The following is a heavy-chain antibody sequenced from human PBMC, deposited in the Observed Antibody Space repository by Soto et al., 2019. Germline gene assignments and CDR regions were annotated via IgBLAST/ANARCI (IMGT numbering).Heavy chain of an antibody. J-gene: IGHJ6*02. V-gene: IGHV1-18*01. D-gene: IGHD1-1*01. CDR2: ISAYNGNT. CDR1: GYTFTSYG. Sequence: ASVKVSCKASGYTFTSYGISWVRQAPGQGLEWMGWISAYNGNTNYAQKLQGRVTMTTDTSTSTANKELRSLRTDDTAVYYCARVGGGNWNDLGYYYYYGMDVWG. CDR3: ARVGGGNWNDLGYYYYYGMDV.